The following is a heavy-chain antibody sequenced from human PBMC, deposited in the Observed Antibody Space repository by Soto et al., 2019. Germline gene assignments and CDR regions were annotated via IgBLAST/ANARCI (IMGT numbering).Heavy chain of an antibody. CDR1: GFTFSSYS. Sequence: GGSLRLSCAASGFTFSSYSMNWVRQAPGKGLEWVSYISSSISTIYYADSVKGRFTISRDNAKNSLYLQMNSLRDEDTAVYYCAKSPGGYYSFDIWGQGTMVTVSS. V-gene: IGHV3-48*02. CDR2: ISSSISTI. CDR3: AKSPGGYYSFDI. D-gene: IGHD3-3*01. J-gene: IGHJ3*02.